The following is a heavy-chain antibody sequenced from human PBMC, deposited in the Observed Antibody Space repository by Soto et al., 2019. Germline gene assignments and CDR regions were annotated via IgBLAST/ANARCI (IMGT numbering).Heavy chain of an antibody. Sequence: SGPTLVNPTQTLTLTCTFSGFSLSTSGVGVGWIRQPPGKALEWLALIYWNDDKRYSPSLKSRLTITKDTSKNQVVLTMTNMDPVDTATYYCARTITMTVVVNTNWLDPSGPGTLVTVYS. CDR3: ARTITMTVVVNTNWLDP. D-gene: IGHD3-22*01. V-gene: IGHV2-5*01. CDR2: IYWNDDK. CDR1: GFSLSTSGVG. J-gene: IGHJ5*02.